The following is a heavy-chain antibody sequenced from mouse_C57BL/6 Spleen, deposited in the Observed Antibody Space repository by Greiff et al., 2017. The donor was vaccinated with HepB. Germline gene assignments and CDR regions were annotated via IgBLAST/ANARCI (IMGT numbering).Heavy chain of an antibody. J-gene: IGHJ3*01. CDR2: IDPENGDT. CDR1: GFNIKDDY. V-gene: IGHV14-4*01. CDR3: TRVAQATCPFAY. D-gene: IGHD3-2*02. Sequence: EVQLQQSGAELVRPGASVKLSCTASGFNIKDDYMHWVKQRPEQGLEWIGWIDPENGDTEYASKFQGKATITADTSSNTAYLQLSSLTSEDTAVYYCTRVAQATCPFAYWGQGTLVTVSA.